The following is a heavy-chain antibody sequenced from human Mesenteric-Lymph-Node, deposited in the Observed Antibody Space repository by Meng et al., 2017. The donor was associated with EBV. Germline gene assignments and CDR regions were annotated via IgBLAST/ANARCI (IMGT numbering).Heavy chain of an antibody. J-gene: IGHJ4*02. V-gene: IGHV6-1*01. CDR1: GCTVSSNRAG. CDR3: ARSGSSGWIDY. Sequence: QGLLQQSGPGLANPSQNLSLTCAISGCTVSSNRAGWNWIRQSPSRGLEWLGRTYYRSKWYNGYAVSVKSRITINLDTYKNKFSLQLNSVTPEDTAMYYCARSGSSGWIDYWGQGTLVTVSS. CDR2: TYYRSKWYN. D-gene: IGHD6-19*01.